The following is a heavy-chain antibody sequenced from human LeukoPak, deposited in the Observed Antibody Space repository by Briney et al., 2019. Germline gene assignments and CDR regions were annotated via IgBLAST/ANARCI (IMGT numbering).Heavy chain of an antibody. CDR2: IYYSGTT. V-gene: IGHV4-59*01. CDR1: GGSISGYY. Sequence: PSETLSLTCIVSGGSISGYYWSWIRQPPGKTLEWIGYIYYSGTTNYNPSLKGRITISKDTSKNQFSLKLTSVTAADTAVYYCARSRSRGHSGDFDCWGQGTLVTVSS. D-gene: IGHD1-26*01. CDR3: ARSRSRGHSGDFDC. J-gene: IGHJ4*02.